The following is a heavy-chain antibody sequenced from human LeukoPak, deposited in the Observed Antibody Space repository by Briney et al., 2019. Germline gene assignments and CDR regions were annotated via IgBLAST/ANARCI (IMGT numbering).Heavy chain of an antibody. CDR2: INQGGSRL. Sequence: GGSLRLSCAGSGFTFGRYWMSWLRQAPGKGLEWVASINQGGSRLHYLDSVTGRFIISRDDAQNSLFLQMTRLRVDDTAVYHCARLKDDVTKLDYWGQGTLVSVSS. V-gene: IGHV3-7*01. D-gene: IGHD2-8*01. J-gene: IGHJ4*02. CDR1: GFTFGRYW. CDR3: ARLKDDVTKLDY.